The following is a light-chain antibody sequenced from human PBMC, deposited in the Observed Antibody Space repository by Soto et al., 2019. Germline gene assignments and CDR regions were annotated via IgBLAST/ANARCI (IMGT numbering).Light chain of an antibody. J-gene: IGLJ2*01. V-gene: IGLV2-14*01. CDR3: ISYTSSSTLEV. CDR2: DVS. Sequence: QSVLTQPASVSGSPGQSITISCTGTSSDVGGYNYVSWYQQHPGKAPKLMIYDVSNRPSGVSNRFSGSKSGNTASLTISGLQAEDEAHYYCISYTSSSTLEVFGGGTKVTVL. CDR1: SSDVGGYNY.